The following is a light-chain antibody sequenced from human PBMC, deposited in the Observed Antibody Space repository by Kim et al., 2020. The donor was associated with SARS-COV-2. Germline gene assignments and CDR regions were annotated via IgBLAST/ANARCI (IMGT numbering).Light chain of an antibody. CDR1: QSVSSN. CDR3: QQYNSWWT. V-gene: IGKV3-15*01. CDR2: GAS. J-gene: IGKJ1*01. Sequence: EIVMTQSPATLSVFPGERATLSCRTSQSVSSNLAWYQQKRGQAPRLLIYGASTRATGIPARFSGSGSGTEFTLTISSLQSEDFAVYYCQQYNSWWTFGQGTKVDIK.